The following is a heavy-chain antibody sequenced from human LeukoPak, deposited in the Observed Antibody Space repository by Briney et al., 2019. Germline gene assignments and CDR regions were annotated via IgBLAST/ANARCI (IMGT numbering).Heavy chain of an antibody. V-gene: IGHV4-59*12. J-gene: IGHJ4*02. Sequence: PSETLSLTCTVSGDSINNYYWTWIRQPPGKGLEWIGYIYYTGSTNYNPSLKSRATIAVDKAKNQCSLKLSSVTAADTAVYYCARVLVERGYYFDYWGQGTLVTVSS. CDR2: IYYTGST. D-gene: IGHD2-8*01. CDR3: ARVLVERGYYFDY. CDR1: GDSINNYY.